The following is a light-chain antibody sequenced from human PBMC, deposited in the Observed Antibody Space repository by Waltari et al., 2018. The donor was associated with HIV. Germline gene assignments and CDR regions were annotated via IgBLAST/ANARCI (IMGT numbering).Light chain of an antibody. CDR3: SSCTGRSTHVV. V-gene: IGLV2-14*03. Sequence: QSALNQPASVSGSPGQSITISCTGTSGDGGGYNYDTWYHLHSGKALHHIVCEVSMRPSGVSDRFSGFKSGNPASLTISGLQAEDEADYHCSSCTGRSTHVVFGGGTKLTVL. CDR2: EVS. CDR1: SGDGGGYNY. J-gene: IGLJ2*01.